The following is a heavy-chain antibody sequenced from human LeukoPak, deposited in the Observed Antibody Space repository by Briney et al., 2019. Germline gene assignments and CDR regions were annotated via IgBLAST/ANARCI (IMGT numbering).Heavy chain of an antibody. CDR1: GFTFSSYS. Sequence: GGSLRLSCAASGFTFSSYSMNWVRQAPGKGLEWVANINQDGTEKYYVDSVKGRFTISRDNAKNSLYLQMNSLRAEDTAVYYCARGYSYYDFWSGHDYWGQGTLVTVSS. D-gene: IGHD3-3*01. CDR2: INQDGTEK. J-gene: IGHJ4*02. CDR3: ARGYSYYDFWSGHDY. V-gene: IGHV3-7*01.